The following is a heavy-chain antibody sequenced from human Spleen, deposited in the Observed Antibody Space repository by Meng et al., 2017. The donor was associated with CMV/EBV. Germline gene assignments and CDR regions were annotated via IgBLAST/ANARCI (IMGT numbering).Heavy chain of an antibody. D-gene: IGHD2-2*02. V-gene: IGHV3-21*01. CDR3: ARGGPYCSSTSCYRGSLAGQYYYYGMDV. Sequence: GESLKISCAASGFTFSSYSMNWVRQAPGKGLEWVSSISSSSSYIYYADSVKGRFTISRDNSKNTLYLQMNSLRAEDTAVYYCARGGPYCSSTSCYRGSLAGQYYYYGMDVWGQGTTVTVSS. J-gene: IGHJ6*02. CDR1: GFTFSSYS. CDR2: ISSSSSYI.